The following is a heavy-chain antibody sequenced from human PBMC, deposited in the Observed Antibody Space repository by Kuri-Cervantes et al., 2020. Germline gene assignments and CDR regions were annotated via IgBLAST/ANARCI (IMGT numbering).Heavy chain of an antibody. V-gene: IGHV3-30*19. J-gene: IGHJ5*02. CDR3: ARDLPRGGGGPWFDP. CDR1: GFTFSSYG. CDR2: ISYDGSNK. D-gene: IGHD2-15*01. Sequence: LSLTCAASGFTFSSYGMHWVRQAPGRGLEWVAVISYDGSNKYYADSVKGRFTISRDNSKNTLYLQMNSLRAEDTAVYYCARDLPRGGGGPWFDPWGQGTLVIVSS.